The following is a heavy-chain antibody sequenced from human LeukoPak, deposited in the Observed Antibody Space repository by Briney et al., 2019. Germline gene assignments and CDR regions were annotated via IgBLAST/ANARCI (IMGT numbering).Heavy chain of an antibody. CDR1: GLTFSSYG. D-gene: IGHD6-6*01. Sequence: GGSLRLSCAASGLTFSSYGMHWVRQAPGKGLEWVAVIWYGGSNKYYADSVKGRFTISRDNSKNTLYLQMNSLRAEDTAVYYCAKSSSSSLNYYYYMDVWGKGTTVTVSS. J-gene: IGHJ6*03. V-gene: IGHV3-30*02. CDR3: AKSSSSSLNYYYYMDV. CDR2: IWYGGSNK.